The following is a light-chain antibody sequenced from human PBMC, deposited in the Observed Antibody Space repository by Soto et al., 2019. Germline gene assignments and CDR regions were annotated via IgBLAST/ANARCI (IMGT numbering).Light chain of an antibody. CDR1: QSVTSS. CDR3: QQYNNWWT. V-gene: IGKV3-15*01. CDR2: AAS. Sequence: EIVLTQSPGTLSLSPGERATLSCRASQSVTSSCLGWYQQKPGQAPRLLIYAASTRATGIPARFSGSGSGTEFTLTISSLQSEDFAVYYCQQYNNWWTFGQGTKVDIK. J-gene: IGKJ1*01.